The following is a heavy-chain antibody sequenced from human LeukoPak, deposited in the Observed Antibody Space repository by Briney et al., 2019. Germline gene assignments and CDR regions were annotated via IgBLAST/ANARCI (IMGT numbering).Heavy chain of an antibody. CDR2: IYHSGST. D-gene: IGHD4-17*01. CDR1: GGSFSGYY. Sequence: SETLSLTCAVYGGSFSGYYWSWIRQPPGKGLEWIGYIYHSGSTYYNPSLKSRVTISVDRSKNQFSLKLSSVTAADTAVYYCATSRQMTTGPYYYYGMDVWGQGTTVTVSS. V-gene: IGHV4-34*01. CDR3: ATSRQMTTGPYYYYGMDV. J-gene: IGHJ6*02.